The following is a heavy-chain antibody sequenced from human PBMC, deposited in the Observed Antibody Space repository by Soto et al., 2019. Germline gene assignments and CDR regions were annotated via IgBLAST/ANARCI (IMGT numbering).Heavy chain of an antibody. CDR1: GGSFSGYY. D-gene: IGHD3-3*01. J-gene: IGHJ4*02. Sequence: SETLSLTCAVYGGSFSGYYWSWIRQPPGKGLEWIGEINHSGSTNYNPSLKSRVTISVDTSKNQFFLKLSSVTAADTAVYYCATTYYDFWSGYYFLHGYDYWGQGTLVTVSS. V-gene: IGHV4-34*01. CDR3: ATTYYDFWSGYYFLHGYDY. CDR2: INHSGST.